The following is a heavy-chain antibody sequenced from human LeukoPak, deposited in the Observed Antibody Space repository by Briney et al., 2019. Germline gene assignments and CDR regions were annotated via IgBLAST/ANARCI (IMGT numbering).Heavy chain of an antibody. D-gene: IGHD5-18*01. CDR3: AREAGYSYGEEYFDY. CDR2: INHSGST. Sequence: SETLSLTCAVSGYSISSGYYWGWIRQPPGKGLEWIGEINHSGSTNYNPSLKSRVTISVDTSKNQFSLKLSSVTAADTAVYYCAREAGYSYGEEYFDYWGQGTLVTVSS. J-gene: IGHJ4*02. CDR1: GYSISSGYY. V-gene: IGHV4-38-2*01.